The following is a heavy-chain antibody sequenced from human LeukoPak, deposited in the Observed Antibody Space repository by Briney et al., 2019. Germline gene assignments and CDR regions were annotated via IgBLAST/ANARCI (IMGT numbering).Heavy chain of an antibody. V-gene: IGHV4-34*01. J-gene: IGHJ4*02. Sequence: GSLRLSCAASGFTVSTYWMSWIRQPPGKGLEWIGEINHSGSTNYNPSLKSRVTISVDTSKNQFSLKLSSVTAADTAVYYCARVSDYWGQGTLVTVSS. CDR3: ARVSDY. CDR1: GFTVSTYW. CDR2: INHSGST.